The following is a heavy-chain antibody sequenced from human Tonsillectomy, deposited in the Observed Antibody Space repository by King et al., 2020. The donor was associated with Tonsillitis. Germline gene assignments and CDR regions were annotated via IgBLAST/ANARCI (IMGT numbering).Heavy chain of an antibody. CDR1: GGSLSGYY. Sequence: VQLQQWGAGLLKPSETLSLTCAVYGGSLSGYYWSWIRQPPGKGLEWIGEINHSGSTNHNPSLKSRVTVSVDTSKNQFSLKLSSVTAADTAVYYCARGSPYYDYVWSLWGQGTLVTVSS. CDR3: ARGSPYYDYVWSL. V-gene: IGHV4-34*01. J-gene: IGHJ4*02. D-gene: IGHD3-16*01. CDR2: INHSGST.